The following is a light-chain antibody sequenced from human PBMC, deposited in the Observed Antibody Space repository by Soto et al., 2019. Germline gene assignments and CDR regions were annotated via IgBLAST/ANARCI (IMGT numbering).Light chain of an antibody. V-gene: IGKV3D-20*02. CDR3: QQRSNWPPA. CDR1: QIVSSTY. Sequence: EIVLTQSPVTLSLSPGERAALSCRASQIVSSTYLAWFQQKPGQAPRLLIYDASTRATGIPDRFSGSGSGTDFTLTISSLEPEDFAVYYCQQRSNWPPAFGQGTRLEIK. CDR2: DAS. J-gene: IGKJ5*01.